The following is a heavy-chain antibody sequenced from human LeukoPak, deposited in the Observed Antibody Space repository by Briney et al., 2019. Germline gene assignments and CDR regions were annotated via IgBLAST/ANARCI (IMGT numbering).Heavy chain of an antibody. D-gene: IGHD6-13*01. CDR1: GFTFSSYS. Sequence: PGGSLRLSCAASGFTFSSYSMNWVRQAPGKGLEWVSAISGSGGSTYYADSVKGRFTISRDNSKNTLYLQMNSLRAEDTAVYYCAKSGEGAAYGWFDPWGQGTLVTVSS. CDR2: ISGSGGST. CDR3: AKSGEGAAYGWFDP. V-gene: IGHV3-23*01. J-gene: IGHJ5*02.